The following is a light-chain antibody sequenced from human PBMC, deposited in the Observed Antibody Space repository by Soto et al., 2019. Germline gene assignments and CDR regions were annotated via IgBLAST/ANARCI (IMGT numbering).Light chain of an antibody. V-gene: IGLV2-11*01. Sequence: QLVLTQPRSVSGSPGQSVTISCTGTSSDVGGYNYVSWYQQHPGIAPQLIIYDITKRPSGVPDRFSGSKSGNTASLTISGLQAEDEADYYCCSYAGRYSWVFGGGTKLTVL. J-gene: IGLJ3*02. CDR2: DIT. CDR1: SSDVGGYNY. CDR3: CSYAGRYSWV.